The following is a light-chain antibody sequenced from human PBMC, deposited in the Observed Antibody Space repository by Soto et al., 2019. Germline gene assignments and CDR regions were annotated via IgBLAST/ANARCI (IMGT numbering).Light chain of an antibody. CDR2: GAS. V-gene: IGKV3-20*01. Sequence: EIVLTQSPGTLSVSPGERVTLSCRASQSVSNNYLAWYQQKPGQAPRLLIYGASSRATGIPDRFSGSGSGTDFTLTISRLEPEDFAVYYCQQYGSSPWTFGQGTKVDIK. CDR1: QSVSNNY. J-gene: IGKJ1*01. CDR3: QQYGSSPWT.